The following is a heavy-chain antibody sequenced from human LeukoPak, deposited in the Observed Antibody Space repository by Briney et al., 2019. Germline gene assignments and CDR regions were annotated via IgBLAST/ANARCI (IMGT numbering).Heavy chain of an antibody. CDR1: GFTFSDYY. CDR2: ISSSGTTI. D-gene: IGHD3-3*01. CDR3: AKARDFDFWSGYSNWFDP. V-gene: IGHV3-11*01. Sequence: GGSLRLSCAASGFTFSDYYMNWIRQAPGKGLEWVSYISSSGTTIYYADSVKGRFTISRDNTKNSLYLQMNSLRAEDTAVYYCAKARDFDFWSGYSNWFDPWGQGTLVTVSS. J-gene: IGHJ5*02.